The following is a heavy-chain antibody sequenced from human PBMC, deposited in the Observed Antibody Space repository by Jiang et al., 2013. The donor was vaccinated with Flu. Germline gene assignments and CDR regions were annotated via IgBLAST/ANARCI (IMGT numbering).Heavy chain of an antibody. V-gene: IGHV4-39*07. Sequence: GRGLEWIGSIYYSGSTYYNPSLKSRVTISVDTSKNQFSLKLSSVTAADTAVYYCARRKGTSPPGAFDPWGQGTLVTVSS. D-gene: IGHD3-10*01. J-gene: IGHJ5*02. CDR2: IYYSGST. CDR3: ARRKGTSPPGAFDP.